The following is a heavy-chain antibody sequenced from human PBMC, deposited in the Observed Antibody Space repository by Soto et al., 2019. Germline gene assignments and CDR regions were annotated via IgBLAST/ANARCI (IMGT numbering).Heavy chain of an antibody. D-gene: IGHD6-19*01. V-gene: IGHV1-69*01. CDR1: GVTFSEFI. J-gene: IGHJ6*02. CDR3: AKVRYSSPMGYYYGMDV. CDR2: IIPIFGTA. Sequence: QVQLEQSGGEVKKPGSSVKVSCKASGVTFSEFIMTWVRQAPGLGLEWVGGIIPIFGTANYAQKFQGRVTITADESTSTSYLEVSNLRSEDTAVYYCAKVRYSSPMGYYYGMDVWGPGTGVTVSS.